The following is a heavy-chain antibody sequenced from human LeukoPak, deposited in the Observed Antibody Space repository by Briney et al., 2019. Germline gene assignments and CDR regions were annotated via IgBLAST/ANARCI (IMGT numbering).Heavy chain of an antibody. J-gene: IGHJ4*02. Sequence: PGGSLRLSCAASGFTFSSYEMNWVRQAPGKGLEWVSSISGSGGSTYYADSVKGRFTISRANSENTLHVQMNSLRAEDTAVYYCAKDLVTGSLDYWGQGTLVTVSS. CDR2: ISGSGGST. CDR3: AKDLVTGSLDY. D-gene: IGHD3-10*01. CDR1: GFTFSSYE. V-gene: IGHV3-23*01.